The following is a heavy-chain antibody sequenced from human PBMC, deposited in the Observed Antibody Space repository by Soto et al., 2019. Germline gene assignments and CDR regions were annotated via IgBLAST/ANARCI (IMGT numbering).Heavy chain of an antibody. V-gene: IGHV4-34*01. J-gene: IGHJ1*01. D-gene: IGHD3-10*01. Sequence: QVHLQQWGAGLLKPSETLSLTCAVYGGSFTGYYWSWIRQPPGKGLEWIGEIDHSGSTNYNPSLKSRVTISVDTSKNQFSLKLSSVTAADTAVYFCATTQSWFGELFQPGGRYFQYWGQGTLVTVSS. CDR1: GGSFTGYY. CDR2: IDHSGST. CDR3: ATTQSWFGELFQPGGRYFQY.